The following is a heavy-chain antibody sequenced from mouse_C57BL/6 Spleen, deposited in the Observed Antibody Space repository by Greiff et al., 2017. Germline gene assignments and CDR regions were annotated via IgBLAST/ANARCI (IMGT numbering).Heavy chain of an antibody. CDR1: GFTFSNYW. CDR3: TGYSKGNYFDY. D-gene: IGHD2-5*01. V-gene: IGHV6-3*01. J-gene: IGHJ2*01. Sequence: EVKLLASGSGFVQPGGSMKLSCVASGFTFSNYWMNWVRQSPEKGLEWVAQIRLKSDNYEKHYAESVKGRFTISRDDSKSSVYLQMNNLRAEDTGIYYCTGYSKGNYFDYWGQGTTLSVSS. CDR2: IRLKSDNYEK.